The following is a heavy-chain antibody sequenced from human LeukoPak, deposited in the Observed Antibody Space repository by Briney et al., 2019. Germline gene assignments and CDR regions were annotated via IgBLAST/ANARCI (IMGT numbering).Heavy chain of an antibody. CDR2: IYTSGST. D-gene: IGHD1-14*01. CDR1: GGSVSGYY. V-gene: IGHV4-4*07. CDR3: AREPTGWFDP. J-gene: IGHJ5*02. Sequence: SETLSLTCTVSGGSVSGYYWGWIRQPAGKGLEWIGRIYTSGSTNYNPSLKSRVTISVDTSKNQFSLKLSSVTAADTAVYYCAREPTGWFDPWGQGTLVTVSS.